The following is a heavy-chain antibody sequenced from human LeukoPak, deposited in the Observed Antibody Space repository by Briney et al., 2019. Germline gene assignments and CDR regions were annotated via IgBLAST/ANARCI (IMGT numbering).Heavy chain of an antibody. D-gene: IGHD2-15*01. V-gene: IGHV3-21*01. Sequence: GGSLRLSCAASGFTFSSYSMNWVRQAPGKGLEWASSISSSSSYIYYADSVKGRFTISRDNAKNSLYLQMNSLGAEDTAVYYCARVREGYCSGGSCYPEGFDPWGQGTLVTVSS. J-gene: IGHJ5*02. CDR1: GFTFSSYS. CDR3: ARVREGYCSGGSCYPEGFDP. CDR2: ISSSSSYI.